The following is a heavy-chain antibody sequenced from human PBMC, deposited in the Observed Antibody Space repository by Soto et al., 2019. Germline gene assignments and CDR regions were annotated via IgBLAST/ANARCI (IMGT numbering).Heavy chain of an antibody. V-gene: IGHV4-59*01. CDR1: GGSISSYY. CDR2: IYYSGST. CDR3: ARSEYSSSWYRWFDP. D-gene: IGHD6-13*01. Sequence: QVQLQESGPGLVKPSETLSLTCTVSGGSISSYYWSWIRQPPGKGLEWIGDIYYSGSTNYNPSLQSRVTISVDTSKNQFSLKLSSVTAADTAVYYCARSEYSSSWYRWFDPWCQGTLVTVSS. J-gene: IGHJ5*02.